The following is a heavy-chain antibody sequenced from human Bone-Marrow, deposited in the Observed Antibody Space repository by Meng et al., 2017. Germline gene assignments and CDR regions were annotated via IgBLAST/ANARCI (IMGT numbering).Heavy chain of an antibody. D-gene: IGHD5-24*01. Sequence: GERGEAGGGVVQPGRSLRPSCAASGFTFSSYAMHWVRQAPGKGLEWVAVISYDGSNKYYADSVKGRFTISRDNSKNTLYLQMNSLRAEDTAVYYCASPSSEMATAPRLWGQGTLVTVSS. V-gene: IGHV3-30*01. J-gene: IGHJ4*02. CDR3: ASPSSEMATAPRL. CDR2: ISYDGSNK. CDR1: GFTFSSYA.